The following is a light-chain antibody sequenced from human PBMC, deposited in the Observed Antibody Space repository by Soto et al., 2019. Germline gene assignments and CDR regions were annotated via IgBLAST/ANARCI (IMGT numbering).Light chain of an antibody. J-gene: IGKJ2*01. CDR2: GVF. CDR1: QSVRSNY. CDR3: QHYDGSLRT. V-gene: IGKV3-20*01. Sequence: ETVLTQSPGTVSLSPGERATLSCTTSQSVRSNYLAWYQQKPGQAPRLLIYGVFSRATGIPDRFSGSGSGTDFTLTISGLEPEDSAVYYCQHYDGSLRTFGQGPKLEI.